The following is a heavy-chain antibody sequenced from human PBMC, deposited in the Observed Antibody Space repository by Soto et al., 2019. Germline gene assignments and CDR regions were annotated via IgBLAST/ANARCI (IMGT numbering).Heavy chain of an antibody. V-gene: IGHV4-34*01. CDR1: GGSFSGYY. D-gene: IGHD4-17*01. CDR3: ARARGGGDYDERNWFDP. J-gene: IGHJ5*02. CDR2: INHSGST. Sequence: SETLSLTCAVYGGSFSGYYWSWIRQPPGKGLEWIGEINHSGSTNYNPSLKSRVTISVDTSKNQFSLKLSSVTAADTAVYYCARARGGGDYDERNWFDPWGQGTLVTVSS.